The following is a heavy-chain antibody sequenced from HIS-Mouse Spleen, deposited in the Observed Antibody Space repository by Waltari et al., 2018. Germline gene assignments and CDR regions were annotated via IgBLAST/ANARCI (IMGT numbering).Heavy chain of an antibody. J-gene: IGHJ4*02. Sequence: QLQLQESGPGLVKPSETLSLTCTVSGGSISSSSYYWGWIRQPPGKGLEWIGSFYYSGITYYNPSLKSRVTISVDTSKNQFSLKLSSVTAADTAVYYCARESPAAAGLGRYFDYWGQGTLVTVSS. CDR3: ARESPAAAGLGRYFDY. CDR1: GGSISSSSYY. D-gene: IGHD6-13*01. CDR2: FYYSGIT. V-gene: IGHV4-39*07.